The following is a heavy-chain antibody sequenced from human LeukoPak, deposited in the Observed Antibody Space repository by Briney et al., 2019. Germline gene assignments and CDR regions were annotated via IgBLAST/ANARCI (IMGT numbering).Heavy chain of an antibody. CDR3: ARHSVLRFLEWLFIDY. Sequence: SETLSLTCTVSGGSISSYYWSWIRQPAGKGLEWIGRIYTSGSTNYNPSLKSRVTMSVDTSKNQFSLKLSSVTAADTAVYYCARHSVLRFLEWLFIDYWGQGTLVTVSS. CDR2: IYTSGST. V-gene: IGHV4-4*07. CDR1: GGSISSYY. J-gene: IGHJ4*02. D-gene: IGHD3-3*01.